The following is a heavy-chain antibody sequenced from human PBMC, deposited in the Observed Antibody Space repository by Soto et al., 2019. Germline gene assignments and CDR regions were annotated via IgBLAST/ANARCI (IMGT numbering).Heavy chain of an antibody. V-gene: IGHV1-69*01. J-gene: IGHJ3*02. CDR1: GGTFSSYT. D-gene: IGHD6-6*01. Sequence: QVQLVQSGAEVKKPGSSVKVSCKASGGTFSSYTFSWVRQAPGQGLEWMGGIVPLFGTTNDAKIFQGRVTISADESTSTVYMELSSLRSEDSAMYYCARDGDVTSPRPSGAFDIWGQGTVITVSS. CDR3: ARDGDVTSPRPSGAFDI. CDR2: IVPLFGTT.